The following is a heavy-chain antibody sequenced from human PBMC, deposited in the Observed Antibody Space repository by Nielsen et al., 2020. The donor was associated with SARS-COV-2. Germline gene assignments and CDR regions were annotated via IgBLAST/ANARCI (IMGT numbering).Heavy chain of an antibody. J-gene: IGHJ4*02. V-gene: IGHV3-11*04. D-gene: IGHD3-10*01. CDR1: GFTFSDYY. Sequence: GESLKISCAASGFTFSDYYMSWIRQAPGKGLEWVSYISSRGSTIYYADSVKGRFTISRDNAKNSLYLQMNSLRAEDTAVYYCARDYYGSGRYLPLDYWGQGTLVTVSS. CDR3: ARDYYGSGRYLPLDY. CDR2: ISSRGSTI.